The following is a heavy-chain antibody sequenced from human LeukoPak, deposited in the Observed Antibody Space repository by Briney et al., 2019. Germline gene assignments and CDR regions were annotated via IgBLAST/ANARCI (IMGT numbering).Heavy chain of an antibody. V-gene: IGHV3-20*04. CDR3: ARDLSATWYSLAY. CDR1: GLKFGDYG. J-gene: IGHJ4*02. CDR2: INWDGGNT. D-gene: IGHD2-15*01. Sequence: PGGSLRLSCSGSGLKFGDYGLSWVRQAPGKGLEWVSGINWDGGNTAYADSVKGRFTISRDNAENALYLQMDSLRAEDTALYYCARDLSATWYSLAYWGRGTLVAVSS.